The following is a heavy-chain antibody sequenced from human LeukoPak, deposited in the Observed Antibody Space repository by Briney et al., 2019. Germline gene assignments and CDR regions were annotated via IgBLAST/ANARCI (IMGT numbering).Heavy chain of an antibody. CDR2: ISAYNGNT. V-gene: IGHV1-18*01. CDR3: ARGSPTMIFFSWFDP. J-gene: IGHJ5*02. D-gene: IGHD3-22*01. Sequence: ASVKVSCKASGYTFTSYGISWVRHAPGQGLEWMGWISAYNGNTNYAQKLQGRVTMTTDTSTSTAYMELRSLRSDDTAVYYCARGSPTMIFFSWFDPWGQGTLVTVSS. CDR1: GYTFTSYG.